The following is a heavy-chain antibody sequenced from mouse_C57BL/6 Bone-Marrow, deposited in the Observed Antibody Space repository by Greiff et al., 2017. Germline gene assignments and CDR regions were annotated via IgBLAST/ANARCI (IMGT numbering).Heavy chain of an antibody. V-gene: IGHV1-9*01. D-gene: IGHD4-1*01. CDR2: ILPGSGST. Sequence: VQLVESGAELMKPGASVKLSCKATGYTFTGYWIEWVKQRPGHGLEWIGEILPGSGSTNYNGKFKGKATLTADKSSSTAYMQLSSLTSEDSAVYFCARDWDYFDYWGQGTTLTVSS. J-gene: IGHJ2*01. CDR3: ARDWDYFDY. CDR1: GYTFTGYW.